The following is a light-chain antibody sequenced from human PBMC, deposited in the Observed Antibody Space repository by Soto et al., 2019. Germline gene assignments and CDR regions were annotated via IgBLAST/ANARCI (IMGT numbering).Light chain of an antibody. Sequence: QSALTQPASVSGSPGQSITISCSGTSSDVGGSNYVSWYQQYPDKVPKVIIYEVSNRPSGVSNRFSGSKSDNTASLTISGLQAEDEADYYCNSYTSTGTWVFGGGTKLTVL. CDR3: NSYTSTGTWV. J-gene: IGLJ3*02. CDR2: EVS. V-gene: IGLV2-14*01. CDR1: SSDVGGSNY.